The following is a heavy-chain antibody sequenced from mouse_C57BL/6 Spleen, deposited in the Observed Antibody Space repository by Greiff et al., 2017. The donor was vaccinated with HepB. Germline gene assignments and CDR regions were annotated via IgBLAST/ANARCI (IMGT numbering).Heavy chain of an antibody. CDR2: IYPGDGDT. J-gene: IGHJ1*03. Sequence: QVQLKESGPELVKPGASVKISCKASGYAFSSSWMNWVKQRPGKGLEWIGRIYPGDGDTNYNGKFKGKATLTADKSSSTAYMQLSSLTSEDSAVYFCARLLGSYWYFDVWGTGTTVTVSS. V-gene: IGHV1-82*01. CDR3: ARLLGSYWYFDV. D-gene: IGHD4-1*01. CDR1: GYAFSSSW.